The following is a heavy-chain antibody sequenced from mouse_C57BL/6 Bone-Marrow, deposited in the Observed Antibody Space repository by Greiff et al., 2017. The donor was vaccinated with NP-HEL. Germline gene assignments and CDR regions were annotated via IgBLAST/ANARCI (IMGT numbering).Heavy chain of an antibody. D-gene: IGHD1-1*01. V-gene: IGHV1-55*01. J-gene: IGHJ2*01. Sequence: VQLQQSGAELVKPGASVKMSCKASGYTFTSYWITWVKQRPGQGLEWIGDIYPGSGSTNYNEKFKSKATLTVDTSSSTAYMQLSSLTSEDSAVYYCARSEATVVADYFDYWGQGTTLTVSS. CDR2: IYPGSGST. CDR3: ARSEATVVADYFDY. CDR1: GYTFTSYW.